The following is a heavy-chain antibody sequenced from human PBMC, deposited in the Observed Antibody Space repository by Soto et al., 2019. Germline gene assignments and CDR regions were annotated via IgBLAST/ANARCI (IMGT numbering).Heavy chain of an antibody. V-gene: IGHV3-23*01. J-gene: IGHJ4*02. Sequence: GGSLRLSCAPSGFTFSSYAMSWVRQAPGKGLEWVSAISGSGGSTYYADSVKGRFTISRDNSKNTLYLQMNSLRAEDTAVYYCAKTAGYSYGYFTQLEEQTYYFHYWGQGTLVTVSS. D-gene: IGHD5-18*01. CDR2: ISGSGGST. CDR3: AKTAGYSYGYFTQLEEQTYYFHY. CDR1: GFTFSSYA.